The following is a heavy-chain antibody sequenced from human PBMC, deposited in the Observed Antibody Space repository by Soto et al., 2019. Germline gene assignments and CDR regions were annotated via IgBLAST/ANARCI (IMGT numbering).Heavy chain of an antibody. Sequence: LSLTCAVAVLAVSSGSYSLSWIRQPPGKGLEWIGYIYHSGSTYYNPSLKSRVTISVDRSKNQFSLKLSSVTAADTAVYYCARGGQYYDSSGYYFDYWGQGTLVTVSS. D-gene: IGHD3-22*01. CDR2: IYHSGST. V-gene: IGHV4-30-2*01. CDR3: ARGGQYYDSSGYYFDY. CDR1: VLAVSSGSYS. J-gene: IGHJ4*02.